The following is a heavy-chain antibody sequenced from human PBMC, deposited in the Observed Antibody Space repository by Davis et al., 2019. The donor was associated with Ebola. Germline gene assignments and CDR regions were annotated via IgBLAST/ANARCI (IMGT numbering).Heavy chain of an antibody. CDR2: INPNSGGT. CDR1: GYTFTGYY. V-gene: IGHV1-2*04. CDR3: ARGGVAGLDS. J-gene: IGHJ4*02. Sequence: AASVKVSCKASGYTFTGYYMHWVRQAPGQGLEWMGCINPNSGGTNYAEKFQDWVTVTRDTAISTANMELSRLRSNDTAVYYCARGGVAGLDSWGQGTLVTVSS. D-gene: IGHD6-19*01.